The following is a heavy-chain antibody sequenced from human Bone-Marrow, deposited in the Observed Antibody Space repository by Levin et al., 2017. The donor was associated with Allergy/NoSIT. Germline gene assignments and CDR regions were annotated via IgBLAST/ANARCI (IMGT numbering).Heavy chain of an antibody. Sequence: AASVKVSCKASGGTFSSYAISWVRQAPGQGLEWMGGIIPIFGTANYAQKFQGRVTITADESTSTAYMELSSLRSEDTAVYYCATPDDYGDYSFDYWGQGTLVTVSS. CDR2: IIPIFGTA. CDR1: GGTFSSYA. V-gene: IGHV1-69*13. D-gene: IGHD4-17*01. J-gene: IGHJ4*02. CDR3: ATPDDYGDYSFDY.